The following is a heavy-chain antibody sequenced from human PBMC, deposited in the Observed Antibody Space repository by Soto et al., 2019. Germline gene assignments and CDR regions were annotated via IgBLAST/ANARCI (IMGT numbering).Heavy chain of an antibody. D-gene: IGHD2-8*02. J-gene: IGHJ4*02. CDR2: INHSGST. Sequence: SETLSLTWAVEGGSISGYDWSWIRQPPGTGLEWIGEINHSGSTNYNPSLKSRVTISVDTSKNQFSLKLTSVTAADTAVYYCARDKITGLFDYWGQGTLVTVSS. CDR3: ARDKITGLFDY. CDR1: GGSISGYD. V-gene: IGHV4-34*01.